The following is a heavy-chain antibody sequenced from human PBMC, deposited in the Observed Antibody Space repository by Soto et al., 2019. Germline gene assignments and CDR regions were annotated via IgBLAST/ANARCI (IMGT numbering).Heavy chain of an antibody. J-gene: IGHJ6*02. CDR1: GYSFTTYC. D-gene: IGHD6-13*01. CDR3: ARHHGSPGSYFGMDV. V-gene: IGHV5-51*01. Sequence: EESLTISCQVPGYSFTTYCINWVLQMPGEGLEWMGIIYPGDSDTRYSPSFQGQVSISADKSINTAYLQWRSLKASDTAVYYCARHHGSPGSYFGMDVWGQGTTVTVSS. CDR2: IYPGDSDT.